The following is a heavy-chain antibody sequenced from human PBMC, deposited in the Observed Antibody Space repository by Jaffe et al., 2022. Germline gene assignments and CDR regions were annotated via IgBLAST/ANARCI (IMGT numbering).Heavy chain of an antibody. CDR1: GFTFSSYA. CDR3: AKSGGFKDPGDY. J-gene: IGHJ4*02. Sequence: EVQLLESGGGLAQPGGSLRLSCAASGFTFSSYAMSWVRQAPGKGLEWVSTITFSGGSTYYADSVRGRFTISRDNSKNTLYLQMNSLRAEDTAVYYCAKSGGFKDPGDYWGQGTLVTVSS. D-gene: IGHD3-16*01. CDR2: ITFSGGST. V-gene: IGHV3-23*01.